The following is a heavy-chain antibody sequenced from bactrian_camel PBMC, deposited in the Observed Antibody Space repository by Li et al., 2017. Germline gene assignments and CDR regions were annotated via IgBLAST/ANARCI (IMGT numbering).Heavy chain of an antibody. J-gene: IGHJ4*01. D-gene: IGHD6*01. V-gene: IGHV3S60*01. CDR1: GFTFSNYA. CDR3: KTFTSWCYY. CDR2: IRPDGPT. Sequence: HVQLVESGGGLVQPGGSLRVSCAGSGFTFSNYAMSWVRQAPGKEREFVSSIRPDGPTNYADSVKGRFTISKDLDTVSLQMNSLKPEDTAMYSCKTFTSWCYYWGQATQVTVS.